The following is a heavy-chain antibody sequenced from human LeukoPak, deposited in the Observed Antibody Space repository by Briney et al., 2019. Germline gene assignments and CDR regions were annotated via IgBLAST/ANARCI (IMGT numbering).Heavy chain of an antibody. CDR1: GGTFSSYA. J-gene: IGHJ4*02. CDR2: IIPILGIA. Sequence: SVKVSCKASGGTFSSYAISWVRQAPGQGLEWMGRIIPILGIANYAQKFQGRVTITADKSTSTAYMELSSLRSEDTAVYYCASELDYYDSSGYDYWGQGTLVTVSS. CDR3: ASELDYYDSSGYDY. V-gene: IGHV1-69*04. D-gene: IGHD3-22*01.